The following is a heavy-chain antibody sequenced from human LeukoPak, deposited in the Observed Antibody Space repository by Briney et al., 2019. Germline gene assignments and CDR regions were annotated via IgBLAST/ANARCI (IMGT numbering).Heavy chain of an antibody. CDR3: ARGTFDY. CDR1: GGSISSSSYY. V-gene: IGHV4-39*07. Sequence: TSETLSLTCTVSGGSISSSSYYWGWIRQPPGKGLEWIGEINHSGSTNYNPSLKSRVTISVDTSKNQFSLKLSSVTAADTAVYYCARGTFDYWGQGTLVTVSS. CDR2: INHSGST. J-gene: IGHJ4*02.